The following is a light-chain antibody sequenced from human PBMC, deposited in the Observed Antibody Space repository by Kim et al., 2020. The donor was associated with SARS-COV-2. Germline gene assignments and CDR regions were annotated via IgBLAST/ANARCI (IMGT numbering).Light chain of an antibody. CDR1: QTVTSNY. CDR3: HQYGGLQGV. V-gene: IGKV3-20*01. CDR2: DAS. Sequence: EIVLTQSPDTLSLSPGERATLSCRASQTVTSNYLAWYQQKPGQAPRLLISDASYRATGIPDRFSDSGSRTEFTLTISRLEPEDFAVYFCHQYGGLQGVFGKGTKVDIK. J-gene: IGKJ1*01.